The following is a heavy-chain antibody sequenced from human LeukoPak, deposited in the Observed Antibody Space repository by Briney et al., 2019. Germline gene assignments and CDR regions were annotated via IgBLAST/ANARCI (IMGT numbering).Heavy chain of an antibody. J-gene: IGHJ4*02. D-gene: IGHD1-1*01. CDR3: ARYVPVRTGTTRASFDY. CDR1: GGSFSDYD. V-gene: IGHV4-34*10. Sequence: SETLSLTCAVYGGSFSDYDWSWIRQPPGKGLEWIGEISHSGTTNCDPSLESRISMSIDTSRSQFSLNLRSVTAADTAVYYCARYVPVRTGTTRASFDYWGLGTLVTVSS. CDR2: ISHSGTT.